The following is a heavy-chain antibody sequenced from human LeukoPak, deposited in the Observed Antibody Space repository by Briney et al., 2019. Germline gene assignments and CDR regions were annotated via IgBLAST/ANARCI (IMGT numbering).Heavy chain of an antibody. J-gene: IGHJ4*02. Sequence: PGRSLRLSCAASGFTFSSYGMHWVRQAPGKGLEWVAVISYDGSNKYYADSVRGRFTISRDNSKNTLYLQMNSLRAEDAAVYYCAKATYYYGSGSYYPKTHLGYWGQGTLVTVSS. CDR1: GFTFSSYG. CDR2: ISYDGSNK. D-gene: IGHD3-10*01. V-gene: IGHV3-30*18. CDR3: AKATYYYGSGSYYPKTHLGY.